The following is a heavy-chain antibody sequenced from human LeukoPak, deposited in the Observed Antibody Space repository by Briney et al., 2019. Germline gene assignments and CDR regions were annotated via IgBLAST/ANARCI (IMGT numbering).Heavy chain of an antibody. CDR2: IYHSGST. V-gene: IGHV4-30-2*01. CDR3: ARGSSWYIFDY. D-gene: IGHD6-13*01. J-gene: IGHJ4*02. Sequence: PSETLSLTCAVSGGSISSGGYSWSWIRQPPGKGLEWIGYIYHSGSTYYNPSLKSRVTISADRSKNQFSLKLSSVTAADTAVYYCARGSSWYIFDYWGQGTLVTVSS. CDR1: GGSISSGGYS.